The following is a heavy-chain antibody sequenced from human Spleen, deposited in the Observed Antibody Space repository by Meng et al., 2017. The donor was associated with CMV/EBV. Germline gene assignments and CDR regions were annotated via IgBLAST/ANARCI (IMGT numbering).Heavy chain of an antibody. CDR3: ARDQGYCSSTSCYTFGY. V-gene: IGHV1-69*04. Sequence: SVKVSCKASGGTFSSYTISWVRQAPGQGLEWMGRIIPILGIANYAQKFQGRVTITVDKSTSTAYMELSSLRSEDTAVYYCARDQGYCSSTSCYTFGYWGQGTLVTVSS. J-gene: IGHJ4*02. CDR2: IIPILGIA. D-gene: IGHD2-2*02. CDR1: GGTFSSYT.